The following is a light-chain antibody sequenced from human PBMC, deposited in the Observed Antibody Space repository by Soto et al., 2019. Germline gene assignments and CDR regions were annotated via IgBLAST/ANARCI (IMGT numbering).Light chain of an antibody. J-gene: IGLJ1*01. CDR3: SSYTGSDTRYV. Sequence: QSALTQPASVSGSPGQSITISCTGTSNDVGGYNYVSWYQQHPGKAPKLMIFGVSNRPSGVSSRFSGSKSGNTASLTISGLQAEDEGDYYCSSYTGSDTRYVFGTGTQLTVL. V-gene: IGLV2-14*01. CDR2: GVS. CDR1: SNDVGGYNY.